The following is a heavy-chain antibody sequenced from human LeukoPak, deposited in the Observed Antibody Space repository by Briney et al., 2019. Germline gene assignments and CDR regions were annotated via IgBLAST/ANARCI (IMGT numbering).Heavy chain of an antibody. CDR1: GFTFSSYS. D-gene: IGHD6-19*01. Sequence: PGGSLRLSCTASGFTFSSYSMNWVRQAPGKGLEWVSYISSSGSTIYYADSVKGRFTISRDNAKNSLYLQMNSLRAEDTAVYYCARDRRGYSSGCLDYWGQGTLVTVSS. CDR2: ISSSGSTI. CDR3: ARDRRGYSSGCLDY. J-gene: IGHJ4*02. V-gene: IGHV3-48*04.